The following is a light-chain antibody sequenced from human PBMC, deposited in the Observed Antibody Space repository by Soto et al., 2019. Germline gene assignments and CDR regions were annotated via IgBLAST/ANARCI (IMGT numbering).Light chain of an antibody. V-gene: IGKV3-20*01. J-gene: IGKJ5*01. CDR1: QSVSRR. Sequence: PGGRATLSCRASQSVSRRLAWYQHRPGQSPRLLISGASMRASGVPVRFSGSGSRTDFTLTISRLEPEDFAVYYCQHYGETPITFGLGTRLEV. CDR3: QHYGETPIT. CDR2: GAS.